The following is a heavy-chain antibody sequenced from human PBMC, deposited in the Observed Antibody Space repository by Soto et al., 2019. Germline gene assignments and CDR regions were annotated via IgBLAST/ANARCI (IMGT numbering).Heavy chain of an antibody. J-gene: IGHJ4*02. D-gene: IGHD6-13*01. CDR3: ARESIAAAGIIDY. CDR2: IYYSGST. CDR1: GGYIRSYY. Sequence: PSETLSHTCTVSGGYIRSYYWRWIRQHPGKGLEWIGYIYYSGSTNYNPSLKSRVTISVDTSKNQFSLKLSSVTAADTAAYYCARESIAAAGIIDYWGQGTLVTVSS. V-gene: IGHV4-59*01.